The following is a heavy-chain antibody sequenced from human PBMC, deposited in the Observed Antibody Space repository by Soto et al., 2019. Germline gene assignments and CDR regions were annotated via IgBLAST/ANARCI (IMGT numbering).Heavy chain of an antibody. D-gene: IGHD2-21*01. Sequence: QVQLVESGGGLVKPGGSLRLSCASSGFTFSDHYMSWIRRSPGKGLEFLSYISPRTTYKNYADSVKGRFTISRDNAENSLYLQLNSLRAEDTAIYYCSRGGGGGLFDLWGQGTFVTVSS. J-gene: IGHJ4*02. CDR1: GFTFSDHY. V-gene: IGHV3-11*06. CDR2: ISPRTTYK. CDR3: SRGGGGGLFDL.